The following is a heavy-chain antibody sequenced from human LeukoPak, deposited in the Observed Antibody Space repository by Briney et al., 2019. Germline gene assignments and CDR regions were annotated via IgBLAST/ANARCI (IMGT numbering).Heavy chain of an antibody. D-gene: IGHD6-19*01. CDR3: ARFPPGSGWYDDY. V-gene: IGHV3-48*03. CDR1: GFTFSSYE. J-gene: IGHJ4*02. CDR2: ISSSGSTI. Sequence: GGSLRLSCAASGFTFSSYEMNWVRQAPGKGLEWVSYISSSGSTIYYADSVKGRFTISRDNAKNSLYLQMNSLRAEDTAVYYCARFPPGSGWYDDYWGQGTLVTVSS.